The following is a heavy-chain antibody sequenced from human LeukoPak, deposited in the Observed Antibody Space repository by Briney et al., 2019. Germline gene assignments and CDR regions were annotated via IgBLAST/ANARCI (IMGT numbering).Heavy chain of an antibody. Sequence: SETLSLTCTVSGGSISSHYWSWIRQPPGKGPEWIGYIYYSGSTNYNPSLKSRVTISVDTSKNQFSLKLSSVTAADTAVYYCASSLYCSSTSCRSFDPWGQGTLVTVSS. CDR3: ASSLYCSSTSCRSFDP. D-gene: IGHD2-2*01. V-gene: IGHV4-59*11. CDR2: IYYSGST. J-gene: IGHJ5*02. CDR1: GGSISSHY.